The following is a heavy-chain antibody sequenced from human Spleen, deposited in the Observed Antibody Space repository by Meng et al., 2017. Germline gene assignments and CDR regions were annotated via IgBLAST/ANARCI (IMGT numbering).Heavy chain of an antibody. J-gene: IGHJ4*01. CDR1: GFTFSSYA. CDR3: AKVLSGYSYARFDY. D-gene: IGHD5-18*01. Sequence: GESLKISCTASGFTFSSYAMSWVRQAPGKGLEWVSIIRGGGGSTYYADSVKGRFTLSRDNSKNTLFLQMNSLRADDTAVYYCAKVLSGYSYARFDYWGHGTLVTVSS. V-gene: IGHV3-23*01. CDR2: IRGGGGST.